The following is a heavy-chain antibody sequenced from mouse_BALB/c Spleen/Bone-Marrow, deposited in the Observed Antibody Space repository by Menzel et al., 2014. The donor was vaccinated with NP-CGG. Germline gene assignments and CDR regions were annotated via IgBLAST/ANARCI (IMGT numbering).Heavy chain of an antibody. Sequence: VNLVESGAELARPGASVKLSCKASGYTFTSYWMQWVKQRPGQGLEWIGAIYPGDGDTRYTQKFKGKATLTADKSSSTAYMQLSSLASEDSAVYYCARFYGYDGMDYWGQGTSVTVSS. J-gene: IGHJ4*01. CDR3: ARFYGYDGMDY. V-gene: IGHV1-87*01. CDR2: IYPGDGDT. D-gene: IGHD2-2*01. CDR1: GYTFTSYW.